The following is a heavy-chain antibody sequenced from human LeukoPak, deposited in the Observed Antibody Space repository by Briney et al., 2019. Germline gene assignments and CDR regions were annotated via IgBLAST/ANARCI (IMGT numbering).Heavy chain of an antibody. Sequence: PGASVKVSCKASGYTFTGYYMHWVRQAPGQGLEWMGRIIPIFGTANYAQKFQGRVTITTDESTSTAYMELSSLRSEDTAVYYCARARTESSGWYDGVDYWGQGTLVTVSS. CDR3: ARARTESSGWYDGVDY. D-gene: IGHD6-19*01. J-gene: IGHJ4*02. V-gene: IGHV1-69*05. CDR2: IIPIFGTA. CDR1: GYTFTGYY.